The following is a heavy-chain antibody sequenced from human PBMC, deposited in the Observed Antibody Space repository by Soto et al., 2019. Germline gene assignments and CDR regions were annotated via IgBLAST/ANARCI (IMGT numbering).Heavy chain of an antibody. J-gene: IGHJ4*02. D-gene: IGHD4-17*01. CDR3: ARRGGDYSQYYFDY. V-gene: IGHV4-39*01. CDR1: GGSISSSSYY. Sequence: SETLSLTCTVSGGSISSSSYYWGWIRQPPGKGLEWIGSIYYSGSTYYNPSLKSRVTISVDTSKNQFSLKLSSVTAADTAVYYCARRGGDYSQYYFDYWGQGTLVTVSS. CDR2: IYYSGST.